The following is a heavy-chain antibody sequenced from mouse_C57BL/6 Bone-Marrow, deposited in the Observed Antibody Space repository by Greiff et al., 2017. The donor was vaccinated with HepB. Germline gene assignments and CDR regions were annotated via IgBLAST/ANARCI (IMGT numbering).Heavy chain of an antibody. V-gene: IGHV5-4*03. CDR3: ASLRTVPFDY. D-gene: IGHD4-1*01. Sequence: DVKLVESGGGLVKPGGSLKLSCAASGFTFSSYAMSWVRQTPEKRLEWVATISDGGSYTYYPDNVKGRFTISRDNAKNNLYLQMSHLKSEDTAMYYCASLRTVPFDYWGQGTTFTVSS. CDR2: ISDGGSYT. CDR1: GFTFSSYA. J-gene: IGHJ2*01.